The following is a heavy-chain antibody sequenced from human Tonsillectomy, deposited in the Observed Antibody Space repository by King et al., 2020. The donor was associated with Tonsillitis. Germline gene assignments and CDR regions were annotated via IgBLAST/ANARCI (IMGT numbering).Heavy chain of an antibody. CDR2: VYPGDSYS. CDR1: GYSFTNYW. V-gene: IGHV5-51*01. CDR3: ARLEAGYSYGPDY. J-gene: IGHJ4*02. Sequence: VQLVESGAEVKKPGESLKISCKGSGYSFTNYWIGWVRQMPGKDLEWMGIVYPGDSYSRYSPSFQGQVTISADKSISTAYLQWSSLKASDTAMYYCARLEAGYSYGPDYWGQGTLVTVSS. D-gene: IGHD5-18*01.